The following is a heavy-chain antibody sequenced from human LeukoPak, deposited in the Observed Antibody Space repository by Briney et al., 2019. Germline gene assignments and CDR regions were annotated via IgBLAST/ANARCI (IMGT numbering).Heavy chain of an antibody. CDR3: ARVDTAMVSYFDY. V-gene: IGHV1-46*01. CDR1: GYTFTSYY. Sequence: ASVKVSCKASGYTFTSYYMHWVRQAPGQGLEWMGIINPSGGNTSYAQKFQGRVTVTRDMSTSTVYMELSSLRSEDTAVYYCARVDTAMVSYFDYWGQGTLVTVSS. J-gene: IGHJ4*02. CDR2: INPSGGNT. D-gene: IGHD5-18*01.